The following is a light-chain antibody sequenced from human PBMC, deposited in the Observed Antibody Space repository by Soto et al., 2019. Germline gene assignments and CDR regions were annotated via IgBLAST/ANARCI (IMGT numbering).Light chain of an antibody. J-gene: IGKJ4*01. CDR2: RAS. CDR1: QSSNNY. Sequence: DIQMTQSPSTLSASVGDILTITCRATQSSNNYLAWNQQKPGMAPKLLIYRASSLESGVPSRFRGSGSGTEFTLTISSLQPDDSATYYCQRYNSYPLNFGGGTKVEIK. V-gene: IGKV1-5*03. CDR3: QRYNSYPLN.